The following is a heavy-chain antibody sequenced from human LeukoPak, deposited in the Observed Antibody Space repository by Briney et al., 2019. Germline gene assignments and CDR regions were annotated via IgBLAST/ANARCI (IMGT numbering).Heavy chain of an antibody. V-gene: IGHV4-4*07. CDR1: GGSISSYY. D-gene: IGHD6-13*01. CDR3: AREIVAAAGKGGWFDP. J-gene: IGHJ5*02. Sequence: SETLSLTCTVSGGSISSYYWSWIRQPAGKGLEWIGRIYTSGSTNYNPSLKSRVTMSVDTPKNQFSLKLSSVTAADTAVYYCAREIVAAAGKGGWFDPWGQGTLVTVSS. CDR2: IYTSGST.